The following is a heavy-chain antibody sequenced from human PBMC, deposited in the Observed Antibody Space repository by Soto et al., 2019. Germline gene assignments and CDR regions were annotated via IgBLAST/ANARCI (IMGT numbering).Heavy chain of an antibody. D-gene: IGHD6-19*01. CDR2: ITSDTKTI. J-gene: IGHJ4*02. CDR3: ARSVEGHFDY. V-gene: IGHV3-48*02. Sequence: EVRLVESGGALVQRGGSLTLSCAASGFRFSIYSMNWVRQAPGKGLELSAYITSDTKTIKYAESVKGRFTISRDNANNAVYLQMNNLSDEDTAVYYCARSVEGHFDYWGQGTVVTVSS. CDR1: GFRFSIYS.